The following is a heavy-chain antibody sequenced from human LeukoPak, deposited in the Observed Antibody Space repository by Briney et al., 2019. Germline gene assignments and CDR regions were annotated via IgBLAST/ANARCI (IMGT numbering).Heavy chain of an antibody. D-gene: IGHD3-10*01. Sequence: GGSLRLSCAASGFTFSSFAMHWVRQAPGKGLEWVAVISYDGSNKYYADSVKGRFTISRDNSKNTLYLQMNSLRAEDTAVYYCARESPDYYYGCFDYWGQGTLVTVSS. V-gene: IGHV3-30-3*01. J-gene: IGHJ4*02. CDR3: ARESPDYYYGCFDY. CDR1: GFTFSSFA. CDR2: ISYDGSNK.